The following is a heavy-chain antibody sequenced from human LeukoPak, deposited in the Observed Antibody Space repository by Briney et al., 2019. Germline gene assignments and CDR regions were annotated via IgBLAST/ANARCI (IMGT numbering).Heavy chain of an antibody. D-gene: IGHD3-3*01. Sequence: PGGSLRLSCAASGFTFSDYYMSWIRQAPGKGLEWVSYISSSGSTIYYADSVKGRFTISRDNAKNSLYLQMNSLRAEDTAVYYCAKDRTYYDFWSGYYRGVGFDYWGQGTLVTVSS. CDR3: AKDRTYYDFWSGYYRGVGFDY. V-gene: IGHV3-11*01. J-gene: IGHJ4*02. CDR1: GFTFSDYY. CDR2: ISSSGSTI.